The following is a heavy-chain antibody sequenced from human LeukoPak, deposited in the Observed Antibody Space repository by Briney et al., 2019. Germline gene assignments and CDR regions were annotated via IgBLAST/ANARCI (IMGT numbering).Heavy chain of an antibody. CDR2: INQDGSEK. CDR1: GFTFTTYW. D-gene: IGHD2-2*01. V-gene: IGHV3-7*01. CDR3: ARGSSTHGEYYFDY. Sequence: PGGSLRLSCAASGFTFTTYWMSWVRQAPGKGLEWVANINQDGSEKYYVDSVKGRFTISRDNAKNSLYLQMNSLRAEDTAVYYCARGSSTHGEYYFDYWGQGTLVTVPS. J-gene: IGHJ4*02.